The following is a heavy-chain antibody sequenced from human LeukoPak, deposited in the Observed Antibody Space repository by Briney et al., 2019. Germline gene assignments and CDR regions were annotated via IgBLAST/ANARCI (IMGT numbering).Heavy chain of an antibody. Sequence: GASVRVSCKASGFTFTSSAMQWVRQARGQRLEWIGWIVVGSGNTNYAQKFQERVTITRDMSTSTAYMELRSLRSDDTAVYYCARSLYYYDSSGYPTESFDYWGQGTLVTVSS. V-gene: IGHV1-58*02. CDR3: ARSLYYYDSSGYPTESFDY. CDR2: IVVGSGNT. D-gene: IGHD3-22*01. CDR1: GFTFTSSA. J-gene: IGHJ4*02.